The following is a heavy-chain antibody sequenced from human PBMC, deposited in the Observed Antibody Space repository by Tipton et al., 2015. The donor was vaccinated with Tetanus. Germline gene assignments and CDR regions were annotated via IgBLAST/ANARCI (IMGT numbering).Heavy chain of an antibody. D-gene: IGHD6-13*01. CDR1: GGSFSGYY. CDR2: INHSGST. J-gene: IGHJ4*02. Sequence: LRLSCAVYGGSFSGYYWSWIRQPPGKGLEWIGEINHSGSTNYNPSLKGRVTISVDTPKNQFSLKLSSVTAADTAVYYCARYTGYSSSWRFDYWGQGTLVTVSS. CDR3: ARYTGYSSSWRFDY. V-gene: IGHV4-34*01.